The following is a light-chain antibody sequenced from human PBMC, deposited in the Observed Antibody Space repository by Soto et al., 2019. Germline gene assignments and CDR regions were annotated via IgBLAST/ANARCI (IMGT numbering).Light chain of an antibody. CDR3: QQHSNWPRT. J-gene: IGKJ2*01. CDR1: QSVSSY. V-gene: IGKV3-11*01. CDR2: DAS. Sequence: EIVLTQSPATLSLSPGERATLSCRASQSVSSYLAWYQQKPGQAPRLLIYDASNRVTGIPARFSGSGSRTDFTLTISSLEPEDFAFYYCQQHSNWPRTFGQGTKLEIK.